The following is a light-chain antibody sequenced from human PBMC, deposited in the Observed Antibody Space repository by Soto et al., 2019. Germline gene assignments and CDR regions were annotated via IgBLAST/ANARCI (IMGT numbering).Light chain of an antibody. V-gene: IGLV1-44*01. CDR3: SSHNPFGTLQI. Sequence: QSVLTQPLSASASPGQRVTISCSGGSSNIGSNTVAWYQHLPGTAPPRLIFTAGQRPSGVPGRFSGSKSGTSASLAISGLQSEDEGDYFCSSHNPFGTLQIFGRGTKLTVL. J-gene: IGLJ1*01. CDR1: SSNIGSNT. CDR2: TAG.